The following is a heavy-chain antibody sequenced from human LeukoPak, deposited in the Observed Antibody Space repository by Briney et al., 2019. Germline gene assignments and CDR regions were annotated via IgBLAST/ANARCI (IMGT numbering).Heavy chain of an antibody. CDR1: GFTFSSYA. V-gene: IGHV3-30-3*01. Sequence: GGSLRLSCAASGFTFSSYAMHWVRQAPGKGLEWVAVISYDGSNKYYADSVKGRFTISRDNSKNTLYLQMNSLRAEDTAVYYCATAEEPIRGFHYDYWGQGTLVTVSS. CDR2: ISYDGSNK. J-gene: IGHJ4*02. CDR3: ATAEEPIRGFHYDY. D-gene: IGHD4-23*01.